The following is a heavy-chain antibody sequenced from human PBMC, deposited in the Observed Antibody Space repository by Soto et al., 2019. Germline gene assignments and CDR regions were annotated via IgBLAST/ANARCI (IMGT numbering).Heavy chain of an antibody. CDR2: ISGSGGST. D-gene: IGHD2-8*01. CDR3: AKVPQRMTDY. CDR1: GFTCSSYA. Sequence: PGGSLRLSYAASGFTCSSYAMSWVRQAPGKGLECVSAISGSGGSTYYTDSVRGRFTISRDNSKSMLYLQMNSLRAEDTAIYYCAKVPQRMTDYWGQGTLVTVSS. V-gene: IGHV3-23*01. J-gene: IGHJ4*02.